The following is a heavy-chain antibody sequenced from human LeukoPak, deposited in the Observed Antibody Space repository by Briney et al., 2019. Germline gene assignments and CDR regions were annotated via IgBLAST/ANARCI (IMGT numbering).Heavy chain of an antibody. CDR3: AREMTTKGQFDS. Sequence: GGSLRLSCAASGFTFSHHSMNWIRQAPGKGLEWVAVISYDGRVTYYADSVRGRFTISRDNSKNIQYLQMNNMTPGDTAVYFCAREMTTKGQFDSWGRGTLVAVSS. J-gene: IGHJ4*01. CDR1: GFTFSHHS. V-gene: IGHV3-30*04. D-gene: IGHD1-1*01. CDR2: ISYDGRVT.